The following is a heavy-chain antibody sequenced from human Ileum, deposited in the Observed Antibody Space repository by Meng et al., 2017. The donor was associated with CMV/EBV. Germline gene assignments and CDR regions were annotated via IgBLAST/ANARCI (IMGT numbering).Heavy chain of an antibody. CDR3: ARGSGSSGWYDFDY. V-gene: IGHV3-30-3*01. D-gene: IGHD6-19*01. CDR2: ISYDGSNK. Sequence: GESLKISCAASGFTFSSYAMHWVRQAPGKGLEWVAVISYDGSNKYYADSVKGRFTISRDNSKNTLYLQMNSLRAEDTAVYYCARGSGSSGWYDFDYWGQGTLVTVSS. CDR1: GFTFSSYA. J-gene: IGHJ4*02.